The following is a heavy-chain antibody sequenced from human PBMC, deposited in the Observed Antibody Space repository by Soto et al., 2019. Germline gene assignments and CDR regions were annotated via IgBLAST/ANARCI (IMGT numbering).Heavy chain of an antibody. V-gene: IGHV3-21*01. CDR3: ARVIYSSSSSYYYYYYGMDV. CDR1: GFTFSSYS. D-gene: IGHD6-6*01. J-gene: IGHJ6*02. Sequence: LRLSCAASGFTFSSYSMNWVRQAPGKGLEWVSSISSSSSYIYYADSVKGRFTISRDNAKNSLYLQMNSLRAEDTAVYYCARVIYSSSSSYYYYYYGMDVWGQGTTVTVSS. CDR2: ISSSSSYI.